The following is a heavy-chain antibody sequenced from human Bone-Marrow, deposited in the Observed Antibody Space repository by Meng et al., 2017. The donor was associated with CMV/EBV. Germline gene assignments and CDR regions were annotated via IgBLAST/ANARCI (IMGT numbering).Heavy chain of an antibody. D-gene: IGHD1-7*01. CDR2: INHSGST. CDR3: ARGYNWNYWDWFDP. J-gene: IGHJ5*02. V-gene: IGHV4-34*01. CDR1: GGSFSGYY. Sequence: CAVYGGSFSGYYWSWIRQPPGKGLEWIGEINHSGSTNYNPSLKSRVTISVDTSKNQFSLKLSSVTAADTAVYYCARGYNWNYWDWFDPWGQGTLVTVSS.